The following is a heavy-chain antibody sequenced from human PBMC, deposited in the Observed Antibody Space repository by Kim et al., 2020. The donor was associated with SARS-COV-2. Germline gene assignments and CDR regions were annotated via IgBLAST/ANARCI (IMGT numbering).Heavy chain of an antibody. V-gene: IGHV3-64*02. J-gene: IGHJ3*02. CDR2: ISSNGGST. Sequence: GGSLRLSCAASGFTFSSYAMHWVRQAPGKGLEYVSAISSNGGSTYYADSVKGRFTISRDNSKNTLYLQMGSLRAEDMAVYYCARVSMDMGLYAFDIWGQGTMVTVSS. D-gene: IGHD3-10*01. CDR3: ARVSMDMGLYAFDI. CDR1: GFTFSSYA.